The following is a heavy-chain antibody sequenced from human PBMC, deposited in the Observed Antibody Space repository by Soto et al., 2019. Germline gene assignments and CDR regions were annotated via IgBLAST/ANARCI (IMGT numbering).Heavy chain of an antibody. CDR2: INAGNGNT. Sequence: ASVKVSCKASGYTFTSYAMHLVRQAPGQKLEWMGWINAGNGNTKYSQKFQGRVTITRDTSASTAYMELSSLRSEDTAVYYCARLYYDFWSGTEHNWFDPWGQGTLVTVS. CDR1: GYTFTSYA. D-gene: IGHD3-3*01. V-gene: IGHV1-3*01. CDR3: ARLYYDFWSGTEHNWFDP. J-gene: IGHJ5*02.